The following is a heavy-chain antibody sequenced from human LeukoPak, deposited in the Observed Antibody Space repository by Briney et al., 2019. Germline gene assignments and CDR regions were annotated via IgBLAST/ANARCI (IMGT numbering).Heavy chain of an antibody. D-gene: IGHD3-22*01. CDR2: IYYSGST. J-gene: IGHJ4*02. CDR1: GGSISSYY. V-gene: IGHV4-59*08. CDR3: GGNYYDSSGYYHSFDY. Sequence: PSETLSLTCTVSGGSISSYYWSWIRQPPGKGLEWIGYIYYSGSTNYNPSLKSRVTISVDTSKNQFSLKLSSVTAADTAVYYCGGNYYDSSGYYHSFDYWGQGTLVTVSS.